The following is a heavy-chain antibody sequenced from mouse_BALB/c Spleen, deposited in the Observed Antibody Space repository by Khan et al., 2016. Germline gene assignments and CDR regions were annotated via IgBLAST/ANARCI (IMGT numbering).Heavy chain of an antibody. Sequence: VQLQESGPSLVKPSQTLSLTCSVTGDSVTSGYWNWIRKFPGHKLEYMGYISYSGRTYYNPSLKSRISITRDTSKNQYYLQLNSLTTEDTATYYCARSEGSLFAYWGQGTLVTVSA. CDR1: GDSVTSGY. CDR3: ARSEGSLFAY. J-gene: IGHJ3*01. V-gene: IGHV3-8*02. CDR2: ISYSGRT.